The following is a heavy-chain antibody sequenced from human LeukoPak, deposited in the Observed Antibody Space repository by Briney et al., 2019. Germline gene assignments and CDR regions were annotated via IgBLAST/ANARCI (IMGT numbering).Heavy chain of an antibody. D-gene: IGHD4-17*01. J-gene: IGHJ4*02. V-gene: IGHV3-73*01. Sequence: GGSLRLSCAASGFTFSGPAMHWVRQASGKGLEWVGRIRSKANAYATAYADSVKGRFTISRDDSKNTAYLQMNRLKNEDTAVYYCTRRGGEHDFWGQGTLVTVSS. CDR1: GFTFSGPA. CDR2: IRSKANAYAT. CDR3: TRRGGEHDF.